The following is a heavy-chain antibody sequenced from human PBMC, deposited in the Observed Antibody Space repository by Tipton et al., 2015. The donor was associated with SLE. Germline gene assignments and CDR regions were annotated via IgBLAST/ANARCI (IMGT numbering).Heavy chain of an antibody. V-gene: IGHV4-59*08. CDR3: ARAERYYYDTSGYFPHAFDL. J-gene: IGHJ3*01. CDR1: GDSLSSSY. D-gene: IGHD3-22*01. CDR2: LDDSGNT. Sequence: GSLRLSCIVSGDSLSSSYWSWIRQPPGKGLEWIGSLDDSGNTNYNPSLRSRVTMSIDTSKSQFSLKLSSVTAADTAIYYCARAERYYYDTSGYFPHAFDLWGPGTMVTVSS.